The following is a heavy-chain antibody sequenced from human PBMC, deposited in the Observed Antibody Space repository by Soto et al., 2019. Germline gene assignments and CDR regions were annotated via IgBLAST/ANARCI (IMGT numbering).Heavy chain of an antibody. D-gene: IGHD1-26*01. J-gene: IGHJ4*02. Sequence: EVQLVESGGGLVQPGGSLRLSCVASGFTFSNYWMSWVRRVPGEGLEWVANIRQDGGEIYYEDSVKGRFTISRDNAQNSLYLQMNSLRVEDTAEYYCARDKIVGATKFDFWGQGTLVTVSS. V-gene: IGHV3-7*03. CDR2: IRQDGGEI. CDR3: ARDKIVGATKFDF. CDR1: GFTFSNYW.